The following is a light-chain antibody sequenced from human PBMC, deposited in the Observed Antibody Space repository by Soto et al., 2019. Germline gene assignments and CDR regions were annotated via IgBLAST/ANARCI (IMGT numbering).Light chain of an antibody. CDR3: QIWGTGTYVV. V-gene: IGLV4-69*01. J-gene: IGLJ2*01. CDR2: LNSDGSH. CDR1: SGHSSYA. Sequence: QSVLTQSPSASASLGASVKLTCTLSSGHSSYAIAWHQQQPEKGPRYLMKLNSDGSHSKGDGIPDRFSGSSSGAERYLTISSLQSEGEADYYCQIWGTGTYVVFGGGTKVTVL.